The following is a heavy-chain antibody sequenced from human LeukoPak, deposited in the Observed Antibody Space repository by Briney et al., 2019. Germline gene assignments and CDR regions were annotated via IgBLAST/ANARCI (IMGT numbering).Heavy chain of an antibody. CDR2: ISAYNGNT. CDR1: GYTFTSYG. V-gene: IGHV1-18*01. CDR3: ARLHYDFWRNNWFDP. J-gene: IGHJ5*02. Sequence: ASVKVSCKASGYTFTSYGISWVRQAPGQGLEWMGWISAYNGNTNYAQRLQGRVTMTTDTSTSTAYMELRSLRSDDTAVYYCARLHYDFWRNNWFDPWGQGTLATVSS. D-gene: IGHD3-3*01.